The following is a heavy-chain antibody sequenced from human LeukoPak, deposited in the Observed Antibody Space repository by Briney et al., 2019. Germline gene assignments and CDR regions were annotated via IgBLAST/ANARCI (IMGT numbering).Heavy chain of an antibody. CDR3: AREVEMARQFDC. CDR1: GGSISSHC. D-gene: IGHD5-24*01. V-gene: IGHV4-4*07. CDR2: ISTTGST. J-gene: IGHJ4*02. Sequence: SETLSLTCTVSGGSISSHCWSWIRQPAGKGLEWIGRISTTGSTNYNPSLKSRVTMSVDTSKNQFSLKLTSATAADTAMYYCAREVEMARQFDCWGQGTLVTVSS.